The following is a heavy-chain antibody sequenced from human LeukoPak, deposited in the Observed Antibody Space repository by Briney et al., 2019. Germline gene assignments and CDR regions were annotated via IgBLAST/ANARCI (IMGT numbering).Heavy chain of an antibody. Sequence: ASVKVSCKASGYTFTSYYMHWVRQAPGQGLEWMGWINPNSGGTNYAQKFQGRVTMTRDTSISTAYMELSRLRSDDTAVYYCARDRHYYDSSSYYDAFDIWGQGTMVTVSS. J-gene: IGHJ3*02. CDR2: INPNSGGT. V-gene: IGHV1-2*02. D-gene: IGHD3-22*01. CDR3: ARDRHYYDSSSYYDAFDI. CDR1: GYTFTSYY.